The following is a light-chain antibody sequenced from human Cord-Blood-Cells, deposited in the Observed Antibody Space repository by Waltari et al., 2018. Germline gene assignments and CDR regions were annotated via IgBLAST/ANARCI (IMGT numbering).Light chain of an antibody. CDR2: DVS. CDR1: SSDVGGYNY. V-gene: IGLV2-14*01. CDR3: SSYTSSNTLV. Sequence: QSALTQPASVSGSPGQSITISCTGTSSDVGGYNYVSWYQQHPGKAPKLMIYDVSKRPSVGSNRFSGSKSGTTASLTISGLQAEDEAEYYCSSYTSSNTLVFGGGTKLTVL. J-gene: IGLJ3*02.